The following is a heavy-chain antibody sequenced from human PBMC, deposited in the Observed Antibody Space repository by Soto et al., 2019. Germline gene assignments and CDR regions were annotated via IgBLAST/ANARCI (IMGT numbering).Heavy chain of an antibody. V-gene: IGHV3-30*18. J-gene: IGHJ6*02. CDR1: GFTFSSYG. CDR3: AKDTSADYYGMDV. CDR2: ISYDGSNK. Sequence: GESLKISCAASGFTFSSYGMHWVRQAPGKGLEWVAVISYDGSNKYYADSVKGRFTISRDNSKNTLYLQMNSLRAEDTAVYYCAKDTSADYYGMDVWGQGTTVTVSS.